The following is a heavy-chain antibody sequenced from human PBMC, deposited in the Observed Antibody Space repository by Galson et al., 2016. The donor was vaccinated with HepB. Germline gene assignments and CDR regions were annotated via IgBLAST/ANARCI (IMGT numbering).Heavy chain of an antibody. Sequence: SLRLSCAASGFVFSTYLMTWVRQAPGRGLEWVANIKHDGGGKYYVESVKGRLIISRDNAQDSLYLQMNSLRDEDTAMYYCARWNYGWDVWGQGATVTVSS. J-gene: IGHJ6*02. CDR2: IKHDGGGK. CDR1: GFVFSTYL. CDR3: ARWNYGWDV. V-gene: IGHV3-7*03.